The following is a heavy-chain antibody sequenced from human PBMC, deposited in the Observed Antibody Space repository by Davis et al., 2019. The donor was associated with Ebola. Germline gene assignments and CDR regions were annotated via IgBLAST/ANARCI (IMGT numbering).Heavy chain of an antibody. Sequence: SETLSLTCTVSGASISSYYWSWIRQPPGKGLEWVGYIYYTGSTNYNPSLKSRVTMSIDTSKNQFSLKLTSVTAADTAVYYCARAQFPTTSDHWGQGTLVTVSS. CDR2: IYYTGST. CDR3: ARAQFPTTSDH. J-gene: IGHJ4*02. V-gene: IGHV4-59*01. D-gene: IGHD1-1*01. CDR1: GASISSYY.